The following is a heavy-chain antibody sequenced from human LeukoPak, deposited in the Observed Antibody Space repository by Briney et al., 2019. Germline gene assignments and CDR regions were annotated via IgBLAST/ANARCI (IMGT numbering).Heavy chain of an antibody. D-gene: IGHD2-8*01. V-gene: IGHV3-33*06. Sequence: GGSLRLSCAASGFLVNDYGMHWVRQAPGKGPEWVAAMRFDGETKYYVDSVKGRFTISRDTSKNTLFLQMNSLRDEDTAIYYCAKDKGNQQLYALDVWGQGTTVSVSS. J-gene: IGHJ6*02. CDR2: MRFDGETK. CDR1: GFLVNDYG. CDR3: AKDKGNQQLYALDV.